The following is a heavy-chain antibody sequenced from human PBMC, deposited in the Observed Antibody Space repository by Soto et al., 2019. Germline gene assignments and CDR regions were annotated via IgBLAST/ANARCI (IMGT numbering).Heavy chain of an antibody. V-gene: IGHV3-7*01. CDR1: GFTFSDYA. D-gene: IGHD3-9*01. CDR3: ARVSVWWYDTLTGSDAFDI. Sequence: VGSLILSCRASGFTFSDYAMSWVRQAPGKGLEWVANIKQDGSEKYYVDSVKGRFTISRDNAKNSLYLQMNSLRAEDTAVYYCARVSVWWYDTLTGSDAFDIWGQGTMVTVSS. CDR2: IKQDGSEK. J-gene: IGHJ3*02.